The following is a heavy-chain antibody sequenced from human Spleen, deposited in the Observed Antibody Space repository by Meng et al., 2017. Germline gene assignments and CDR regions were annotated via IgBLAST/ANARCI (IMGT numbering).Heavy chain of an antibody. CDR3: ARDYWGSLDY. Sequence: QGQLQEAGPGLVKPSQTLSLTCTVSGGSISSGDYYWSWIRQHPGKGLEWIGYIYYSGSTYYNPSLKSLVTISVDTSKNQFSLKLSSVTAADTAVYYCARDYWGSLDYWGQGILVTVSS. D-gene: IGHD7-27*01. V-gene: IGHV4-31*01. CDR2: IYYSGST. CDR1: GGSISSGDYY. J-gene: IGHJ4*02.